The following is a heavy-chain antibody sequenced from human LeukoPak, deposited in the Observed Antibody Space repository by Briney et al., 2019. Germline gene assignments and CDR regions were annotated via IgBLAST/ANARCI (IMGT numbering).Heavy chain of an antibody. J-gene: IGHJ4*02. CDR1: GLTFSSYS. D-gene: IGHD6-6*01. Sequence: GGSLRLSCAASGLTFSSYSMNWVRQAPGKRLGWVSSISSSSSYIYYADSVKGRFTISRDNAKNSLYLQMNSLRAEDTAVYYCARDRGAYSSSSPYYFDYWGQGTLVTVSS. CDR2: ISSSSSYI. V-gene: IGHV3-21*01. CDR3: ARDRGAYSSSSPYYFDY.